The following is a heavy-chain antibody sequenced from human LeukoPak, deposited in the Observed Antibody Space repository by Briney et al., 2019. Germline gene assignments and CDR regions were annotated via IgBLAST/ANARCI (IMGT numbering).Heavy chain of an antibody. Sequence: SETLSLTCTVSGGSISSSSYYWGRIRQPPGKGLEWIGSIYYSGSTYYNPSLKSRVTISVDTSKNQFSLKLSSVTAADTAVYYCARDRAEDSSGYYFPFDYWGQGTLVTVSS. CDR1: GGSISSSSYY. J-gene: IGHJ4*02. CDR3: ARDRAEDSSGYYFPFDY. CDR2: IYYSGST. D-gene: IGHD3-22*01. V-gene: IGHV4-39*07.